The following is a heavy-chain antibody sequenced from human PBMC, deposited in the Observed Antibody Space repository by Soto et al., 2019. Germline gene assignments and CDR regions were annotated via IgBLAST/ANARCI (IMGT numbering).Heavy chain of an antibody. CDR2: IYNNETF. D-gene: IGHD6-19*01. V-gene: IGHV4-61*01. CDR1: VACVRIGRFY. J-gene: IGHJ4*02. CDR3: ARVPLRYSSSHNFDS. Sequence: SETLSLTCSFCVACVRIGRFYWSWIRQPPGKGLEWIGFIYNNETFNYNPSLKSRVTLSVDTSKHQFSLKLSSVTAADTAVYYCARVPLRYSSSHNFDSWGQGAMVTVSS.